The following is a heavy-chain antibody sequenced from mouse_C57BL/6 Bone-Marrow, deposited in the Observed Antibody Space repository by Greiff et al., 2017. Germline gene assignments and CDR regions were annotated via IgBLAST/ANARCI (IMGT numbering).Heavy chain of an antibody. CDR3: ANWTVVARGFAY. CDR1: GFNIKNTY. D-gene: IGHD1-1*01. Sequence: EVQLVESVAELVRPGASVKLSCTASGFNIKNTYMHWVKQRPAQGLEWIGRIDPANGNTKYAPKFQGKATITADTSSNTAYLQLSSLTSEDTAIYYCANWTVVARGFAYWGQGTLVTVSA. V-gene: IGHV14-3*01. CDR2: IDPANGNT. J-gene: IGHJ3*01.